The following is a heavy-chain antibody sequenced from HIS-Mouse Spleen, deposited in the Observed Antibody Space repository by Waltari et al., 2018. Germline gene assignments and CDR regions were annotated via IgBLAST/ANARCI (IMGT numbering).Heavy chain of an antibody. CDR2: ISYDGSNK. V-gene: IGHV3-30*18. D-gene: IGHD1-26*01. J-gene: IGHJ4*02. Sequence: QVQLVESGGGVVQPGRSLRRSCAASGFTFSSYGMHWVRQDPGKGLEWVAVISYDGSNKYYADSVKGRFTISRDNSKNTLYLQMNSLRAEDTAVYYCAKDRGSQFDYWGQGTLVTVSS. CDR1: GFTFSSYG. CDR3: AKDRGSQFDY.